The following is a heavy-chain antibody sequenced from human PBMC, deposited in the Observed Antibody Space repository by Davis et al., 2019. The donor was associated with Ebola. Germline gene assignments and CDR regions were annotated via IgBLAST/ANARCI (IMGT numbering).Heavy chain of an antibody. V-gene: IGHV3-30-3*01. J-gene: IGHJ4*02. D-gene: IGHD3-22*01. Sequence: GGSLRLSCAASGFTFSSYAMHWVRQAPGKGLEWVAVISYDGSNKYYADSVKGRFTISRDNSKNTVYLQMNSLRAEDTAVYYCAKDYSSGYNFDYWGQGILVTVSS. CDR1: GFTFSSYA. CDR3: AKDYSSGYNFDY. CDR2: ISYDGSNK.